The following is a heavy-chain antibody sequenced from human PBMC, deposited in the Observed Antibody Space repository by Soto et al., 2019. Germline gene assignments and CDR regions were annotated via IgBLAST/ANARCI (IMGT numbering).Heavy chain of an antibody. J-gene: IGHJ4*02. V-gene: IGHV1-18*01. Sequence: QVQLVQSGGEVKKPGASLKVSCKTSGYTFSTYSITWVRQAPGQGLEWMGWINVYNGNTNSTQKLQGRVTMTTDTSTSTAYMELSSLRSDDTAVYYCARAGIRGITVGDSWGQGTLVTVSS. CDR3: ARAGIRGITVGDS. D-gene: IGHD3-10*01. CDR1: GYTFSTYS. CDR2: INVYNGNT.